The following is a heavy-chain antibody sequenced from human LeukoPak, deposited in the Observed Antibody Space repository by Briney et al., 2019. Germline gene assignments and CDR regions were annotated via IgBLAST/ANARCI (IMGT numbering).Heavy chain of an antibody. CDR2: IIPIFGTA. D-gene: IGHD3-3*01. V-gene: IGHV1-69*13. CDR3: ARGRFGQKRITIFGVVIPPNYYYYYGMDV. J-gene: IGHJ6*02. CDR1: GGTFSSYA. Sequence: ASVKVSCKASGGTFSSYAISWVRQAPGQGLEWMGGIIPIFGTANYAQKFQGRVTITADESTSTAYMELSSLRSEDTAVYYCARGRFGQKRITIFGVVIPPNYYYYYGMDVWGQGTTVTVSS.